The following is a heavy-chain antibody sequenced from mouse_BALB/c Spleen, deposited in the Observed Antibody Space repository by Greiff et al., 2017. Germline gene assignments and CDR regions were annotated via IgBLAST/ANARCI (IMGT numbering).Heavy chain of an antibody. V-gene: IGHV1-54*01. CDR2: INPGSGGT. J-gene: IGHJ3*01. CDR1: GYAFTNYL. Sequence: QVHVKQSGAELVRPGTSVKVSCKASGYAFTNYLIEWVKQRPGQGLEWIGVINPGSGGTNYNEKFKGKATLTADKSSSTAYMQLSSLTSDDSAVYFCARESSGYGFAYWGQGTLVTVSA. CDR3: ARESSGYGFAY. D-gene: IGHD3-1*01.